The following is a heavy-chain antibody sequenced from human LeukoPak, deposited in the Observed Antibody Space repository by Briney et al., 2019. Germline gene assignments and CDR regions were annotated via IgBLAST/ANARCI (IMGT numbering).Heavy chain of an antibody. CDR3: AKVGFSSSWYHYYYYGMDV. Sequence: PGGSPRLSCAASGFTFSSYGMHWVRQAPGKGLEWVAVISYDGSNKYYADSVKGRFTISRDNSKNTLYLQMNSLRAEDTAVYYCAKVGFSSSWYHYYYYGMDVWGQGTTVTVSS. D-gene: IGHD6-13*01. CDR1: GFTFSSYG. V-gene: IGHV3-30*18. J-gene: IGHJ6*02. CDR2: ISYDGSNK.